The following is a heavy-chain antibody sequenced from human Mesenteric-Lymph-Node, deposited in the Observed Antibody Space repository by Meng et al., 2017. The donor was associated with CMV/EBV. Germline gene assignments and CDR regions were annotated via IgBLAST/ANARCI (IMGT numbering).Heavy chain of an antibody. CDR2: IYYSGYT. CDR3: ARPRGRYCSSTSCSKAFDI. D-gene: IGHD2-2*01. J-gene: IGHJ3*02. Sequence: SETLSLTCTVSGGSVSGYYWSWMRQPPGKGLEWIAYIYYSGYTSYNPSLKSRVTISVDASKNQFSLKLSSVTAADTAVYYCARPRGRYCSSTSCSKAFDIWGQGTMVTVSS. CDR1: GGSVSGYY. V-gene: IGHV4-59*02.